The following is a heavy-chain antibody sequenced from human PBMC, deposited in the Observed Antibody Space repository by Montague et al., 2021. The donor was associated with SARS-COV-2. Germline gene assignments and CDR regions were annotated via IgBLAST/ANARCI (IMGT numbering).Heavy chain of an antibody. CDR3: VRDTGSAQAGFDA. Sequence: CAISGDSVWSNTAAWNWIRQSPSGGLEWLGRTNYRSKWTSDYATSVEGRIRIDPDTSKNQFFLHLRSVTPEDTGVYYCVRDTGSAQAGFDAWGQGTLVTVSS. D-gene: IGHD4-17*01. CDR2: TNYRSKWTS. J-gene: IGHJ4*02. V-gene: IGHV6-1*01. CDR1: GDSVWSNTAA.